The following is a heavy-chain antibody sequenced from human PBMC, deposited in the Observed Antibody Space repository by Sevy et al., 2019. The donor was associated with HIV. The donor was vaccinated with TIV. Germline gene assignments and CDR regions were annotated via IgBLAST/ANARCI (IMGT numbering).Heavy chain of an antibody. V-gene: IGHV4-38-2*01. Sequence: SETLSLTCAVSGYSISSGYYWGWIRQPPGKGLEWIGSIYHSGITYYNPSLKSRVTISVDTSKNQFSLKLSSVTAADTAVYYCARVYYYGSGSPNYYFDYWGQGTLVTVSS. D-gene: IGHD3-10*01. CDR1: GYSISSGYY. J-gene: IGHJ4*02. CDR2: IYHSGIT. CDR3: ARVYYYGSGSPNYYFDY.